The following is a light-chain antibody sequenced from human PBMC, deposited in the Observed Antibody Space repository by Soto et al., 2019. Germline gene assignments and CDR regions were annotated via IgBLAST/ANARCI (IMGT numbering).Light chain of an antibody. CDR2: SAS. CDR1: QSVSSNS. J-gene: IGKJ2*01. Sequence: EIVLTQSPGTLSLSPGERATLSCRASQSVSSNSLAWYLQKPGQAPRLLISSASSRATGIPDRFSGSGSGTDFALTIIRLEPEDFAVYYCHLYGTSPMFTFGRGTRLEIK. V-gene: IGKV3-20*01. CDR3: HLYGTSPMFT.